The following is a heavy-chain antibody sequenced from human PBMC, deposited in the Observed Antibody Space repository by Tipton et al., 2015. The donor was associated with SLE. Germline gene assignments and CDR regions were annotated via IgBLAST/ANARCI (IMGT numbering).Heavy chain of an antibody. CDR1: GYTFTSYD. CDR2: MNPNSGNT. J-gene: IGHJ6*02. V-gene: IGHV1-8*02. Sequence: QLVQSGAEVKKPGASVKVSCKASGYTFTSYDINWVRQATGQGLEWMGWMNPNSGNTGYAQKFQGRVTMTRNTSISTAYMELSSLRSEDTAVYSCARGWTHSCLREHRAAYGMDVWGQGTTVTVSS. CDR3: ARGWTHSCLREHRAAYGMDV. D-gene: IGHD1-26*01.